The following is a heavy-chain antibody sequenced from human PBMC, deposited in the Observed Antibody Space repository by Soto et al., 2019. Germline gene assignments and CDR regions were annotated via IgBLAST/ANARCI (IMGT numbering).Heavy chain of an antibody. CDR3: ARDRAAPMGNWFDP. D-gene: IGHD7-27*01. CDR2: IYYSGST. V-gene: IGHV4-31*03. Sequence: QVQLQESGPGLVKPSQTLSLTCTVSGGSISSGGYYWSWIRQHPGKGLEWIGYIYYSGSTYYNPSLKDRVTISVDTSKNQFSLKLSSVTAADTAVYYCARDRAAPMGNWFDPWGQGTLVTVSS. CDR1: GGSISSGGYY. J-gene: IGHJ5*02.